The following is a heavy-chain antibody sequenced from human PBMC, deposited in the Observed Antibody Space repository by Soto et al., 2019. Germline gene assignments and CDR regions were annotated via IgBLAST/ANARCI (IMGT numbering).Heavy chain of an antibody. D-gene: IGHD3-22*01. Sequence: GGSLRLSCAASGFTFSSYAMHWVRRAPGKGLEWVAVISYDGSNKYYADSVKGRFTISRDNSKNTLYLQMNSLRAEDTAVYYCASLYDSSGYGYYGMDVWGQGTTVTVSS. V-gene: IGHV3-30-3*01. CDR2: ISYDGSNK. CDR3: ASLYDSSGYGYYGMDV. CDR1: GFTFSSYA. J-gene: IGHJ6*02.